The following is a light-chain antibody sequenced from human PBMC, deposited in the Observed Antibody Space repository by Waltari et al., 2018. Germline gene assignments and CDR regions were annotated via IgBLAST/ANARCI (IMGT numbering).Light chain of an antibody. CDR1: SSDVGGYNF. CDR3: SSYTFTSTPVV. CDR2: EVS. V-gene: IGLV2-14*01. Sequence: QSALTQPASVSGSPGQSLTISCTGTSSDVGGYNFVSWYQQHPGKAPKLMIYEVSNRPSGLSNRFSGSKSGNTASLTISGLQAEDEADYYCSSYTFTSTPVVFGGGTKVTVL. J-gene: IGLJ2*01.